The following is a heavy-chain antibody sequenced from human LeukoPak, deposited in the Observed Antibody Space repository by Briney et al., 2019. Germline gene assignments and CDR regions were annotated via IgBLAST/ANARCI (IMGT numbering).Heavy chain of an antibody. J-gene: IGHJ4*02. V-gene: IGHV1-18*04. CDR2: ISAYNGNT. D-gene: IGHD3-22*01. CDR3: ARVPDYYDSSGYSDY. CDR1: GYTFTSYY. Sequence: ASVKVSCKASGYTFTSYYMHWVRQAPGQGLEWMGWISAYNGNTNYAQKLQGRVTMTTDTSTSTAYMELRSLRSDDTAVYYCARVPDYYDSSGYSDYWGQGTLVTVSS.